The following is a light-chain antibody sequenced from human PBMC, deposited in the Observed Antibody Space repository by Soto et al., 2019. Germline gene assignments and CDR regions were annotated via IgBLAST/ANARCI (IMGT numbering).Light chain of an antibody. Sequence: QSVLTQPPSASGTPGQRVTICCSGSSSNIGNNYVFWYQHLPGTAPKLLIYRHNRRPSGVPDRFSGSKSGTAASLAISGLRSEDEGNYYCAAWDDSLSGVVFGGGTKLTVL. CDR2: RHN. J-gene: IGLJ2*01. V-gene: IGLV1-47*01. CDR3: AAWDDSLSGVV. CDR1: SSNIGNNY.